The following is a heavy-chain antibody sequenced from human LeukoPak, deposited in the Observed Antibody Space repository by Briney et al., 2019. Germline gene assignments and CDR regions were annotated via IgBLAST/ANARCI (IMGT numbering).Heavy chain of an antibody. V-gene: IGHV3-21*01. CDR1: GFTFRSYS. J-gene: IGHJ5*02. CDR2: ISSSSYV. CDR3: AREYGANWFDP. D-gene: IGHD3-10*01. Sequence: GGSLRLSCAASGFTFRSYSMNWVRQAPGKGLEWVSSISSSSYVYYADSVKGRFTISRDNAKNSLYLQMNSLRAEDTAVYCCAREYGANWFDPWGQGTLVTVSS.